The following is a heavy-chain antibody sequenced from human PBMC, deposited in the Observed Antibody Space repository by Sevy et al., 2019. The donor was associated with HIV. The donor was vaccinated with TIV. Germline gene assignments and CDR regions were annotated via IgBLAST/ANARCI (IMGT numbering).Heavy chain of an antibody. CDR3: ARDPVDTAMAVYYYYYYGMDV. CDR2: ISDDGSNK. CDR1: GFTFSSYD. V-gene: IGHV3-30-3*01. Sequence: GGSLRLSCAASGFTFSSYDMHWVRQAPGKGLEWVAVISDDGSNKYYAYSVKGRFTISRDNSKNTLYLQMNSLRAEDTAVYYCARDPVDTAMAVYYYYYYGMDVWGQGTTVTVSS. J-gene: IGHJ6*02. D-gene: IGHD5-18*01.